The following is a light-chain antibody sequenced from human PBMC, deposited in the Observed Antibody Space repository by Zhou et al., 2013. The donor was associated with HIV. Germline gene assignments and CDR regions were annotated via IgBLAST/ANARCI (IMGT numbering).Light chain of an antibody. V-gene: IGKV1-5*03. CDR1: ESISGW. Sequence: DIQMTQSPSTLSASVGDRVTITCRASESISGWLAWFQQIPGKAPKLLIYKASTLAPGVPSRFSGSGSGTEFTLIIYSVQPDDFATYHCQQSRSYPWTFGQGTRVEL. CDR2: KAS. J-gene: IGKJ1*01. CDR3: QQSRSYPWT.